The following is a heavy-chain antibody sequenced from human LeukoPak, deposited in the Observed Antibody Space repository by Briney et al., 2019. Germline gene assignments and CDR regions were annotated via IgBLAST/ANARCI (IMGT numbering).Heavy chain of an antibody. CDR1: GGSISSFY. Sequence: SETLSLTCTASGGSISSFYWSWIRQPAGKGLEWIGRIYTSGSTDYNPSLKSRVTMSVDTSKNQFSLKLSSVTVADTAMYYCARGPPPDFDCWGQGTLVTVSS. CDR2: IYTSGST. V-gene: IGHV4-4*07. J-gene: IGHJ4*02. CDR3: ARGPPPDFDC.